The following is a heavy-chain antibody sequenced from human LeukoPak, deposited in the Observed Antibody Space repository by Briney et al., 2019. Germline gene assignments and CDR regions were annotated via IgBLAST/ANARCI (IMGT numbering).Heavy chain of an antibody. Sequence: GGSLRLSCAASGFTFSSYPMQWVRQAPGKGLEWVAVISYDGSNKYYTDSVKGRFTISRDNSKNTLYLEMNSLRAEDTAVYYCARDRISGGGWSPGVDLWGQGTLVTVSS. D-gene: IGHD6-19*01. V-gene: IGHV3-30*04. CDR1: GFTFSSYP. CDR3: ARDRISGGGWSPGVDL. J-gene: IGHJ4*02. CDR2: ISYDGSNK.